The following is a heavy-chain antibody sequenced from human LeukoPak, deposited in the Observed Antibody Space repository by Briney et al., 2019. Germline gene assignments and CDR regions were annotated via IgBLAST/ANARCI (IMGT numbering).Heavy chain of an antibody. CDR2: IWFGAGNK. D-gene: IGHD1-26*01. V-gene: IGHV3-33*06. CDR1: GFTFSNYG. Sequence: GGSLRLSCAASGFTFSNYGMHWVRQAPGKGLEWVGVIWFGAGNKYYPDPVKGRFPIPRNYSKRALYFQMNYHRTEDTAVYYCAKEGVGVTHSGSWGQGALVTVSS. CDR3: AKEGVGVTHSGS. J-gene: IGHJ5*02.